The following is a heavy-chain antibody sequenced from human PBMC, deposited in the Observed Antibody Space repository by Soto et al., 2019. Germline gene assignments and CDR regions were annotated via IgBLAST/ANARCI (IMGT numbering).Heavy chain of an antibody. D-gene: IGHD1-26*01. CDR2: INSDGSRT. CDR1: GFTFSTYW. V-gene: IGHV3-74*01. Sequence: EVQLVESGGGLGQPGGSLRLSCAASGFTFSTYWMHWVRQAPGKGLVWVSRINSDGSRTNYADSVKGRFTTFRDNAKNTVYLQLNSLTAEDTAVYYCATVATGRYGWFDPWGQGTLVTVSS. CDR3: ATVATGRYGWFDP. J-gene: IGHJ5*02.